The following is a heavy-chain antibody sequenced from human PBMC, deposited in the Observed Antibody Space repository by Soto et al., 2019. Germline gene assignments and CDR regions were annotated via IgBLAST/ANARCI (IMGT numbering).Heavy chain of an antibody. CDR3: AGGVLVPAGWFDP. D-gene: IGHD2-2*01. V-gene: IGHV4-34*01. J-gene: IGHJ5*02. Sequence: QVQLQQWGAGLLKPSETLSLTCAVYGGSFSGYYWSWIRQPPGKGLEWIGEINHSGSTNYNPSLKSRVTISVDTSMNQFSLKLSSVTAADTAVYYCAGGVLVPAGWFDPWGQGTLVTVSS. CDR2: INHSGST. CDR1: GGSFSGYY.